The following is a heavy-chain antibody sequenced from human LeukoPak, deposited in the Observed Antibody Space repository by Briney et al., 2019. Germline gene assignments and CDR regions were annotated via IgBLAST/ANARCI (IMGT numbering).Heavy chain of an antibody. D-gene: IGHD3-22*01. Sequence: PSETLSLTCAVYGGSFSGYYWSWIRQPPGKGLEWIGEINHSGSTNYNPSLKSRVTISVDTSKNQFSLKLSSVTAADTAAYYCARDHYDSSGYSLHAFDIWGQGTMVTVSS. CDR1: GGSFSGYY. CDR2: INHSGST. J-gene: IGHJ3*02. V-gene: IGHV4-34*01. CDR3: ARDHYDSSGYSLHAFDI.